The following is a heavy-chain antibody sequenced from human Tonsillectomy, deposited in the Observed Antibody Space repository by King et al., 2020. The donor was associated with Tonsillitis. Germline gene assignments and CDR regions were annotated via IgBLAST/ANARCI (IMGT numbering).Heavy chain of an antibody. CDR3: AKHDGYGSATYYSDLSLDY. Sequence: VQLVESGAEVKKPGESLRISCQGFGYTFTNYWIGWVRQMPGKGLEWVGIINPGHFNTRYSPSFQGQVTISADNFINTAYLQWNSLSASDTAIYYCAKHDGYGSATYYSDLSLDYWGQGTLVTVSS. CDR1: GYTFTNYW. V-gene: IGHV5-51*01. D-gene: IGHD3-10*01. J-gene: IGHJ4*02. CDR2: INPGHFNT.